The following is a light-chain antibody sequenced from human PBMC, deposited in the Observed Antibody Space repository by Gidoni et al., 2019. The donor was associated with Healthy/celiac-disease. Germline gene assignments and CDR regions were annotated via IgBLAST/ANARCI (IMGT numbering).Light chain of an antibody. V-gene: IGKV4-1*01. CDR3: QQYYSTPQT. CDR1: QSVLYSSNNKNY. J-gene: IGKJ1*01. CDR2: WAS. Sequence: LGERATINCKSSQSVLYSSNNKNYLAWYQQKPGQPPKLLIYWASTRESGVPDRFSGSGSGTDFTLTISSLQAEDVAVYYCQQYYSTPQTFGQGTKVEIK.